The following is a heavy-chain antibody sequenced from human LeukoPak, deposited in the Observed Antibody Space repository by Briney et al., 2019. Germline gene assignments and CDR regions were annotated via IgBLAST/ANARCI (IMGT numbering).Heavy chain of an antibody. CDR1: GFTFSSYW. D-gene: IGHD3-10*01. J-gene: IGHJ6*03. V-gene: IGHV3-7*01. CDR3: ARLGPEYYYGSGSYPRHYMDV. CDR2: IKQDGSEK. Sequence: GGSLRLSCAASGFTFSSYWMSWVRQAPGKGLEWVANIKQDGSEKYYVDSVKGRFTISRDNAKNSLYLQMNSLRAEDTAVYYCARLGPEYYYGSGSYPRHYMDVWGKGTTVTVSS.